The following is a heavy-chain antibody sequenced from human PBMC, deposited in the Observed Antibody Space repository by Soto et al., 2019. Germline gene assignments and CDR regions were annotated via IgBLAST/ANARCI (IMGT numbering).Heavy chain of an antibody. CDR3: ARGVIH. J-gene: IGHJ4*02. V-gene: IGHV4-4*02. CDR1: SGSIDNFYW. CDR2: TSHDGVT. D-gene: IGHD2-21*01. Sequence: SETLSLSCAVSSGSIDNFYWWSWVRQSPGKGLEWIGETSHDGVTNYNPSLEGRVTISIDKSKNQFYLDLNSVTAADTAMYYCARGVIHWGQGTLVTVSS.